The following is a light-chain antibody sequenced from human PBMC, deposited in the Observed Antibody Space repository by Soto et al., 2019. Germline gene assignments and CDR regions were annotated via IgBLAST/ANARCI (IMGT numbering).Light chain of an antibody. CDR2: AAS. V-gene: IGKV1-12*01. Sequence: DIQMTQSPSSVSASVGDRVTITCRASQGISSWLAWYQQKPGKAPNLLIYAASSLHTGVPPRFRGSGSGNDFTLTISSLQPEDFATYYCQQTYSLPLTFGGGTKVEIK. CDR1: QGISSW. J-gene: IGKJ4*01. CDR3: QQTYSLPLT.